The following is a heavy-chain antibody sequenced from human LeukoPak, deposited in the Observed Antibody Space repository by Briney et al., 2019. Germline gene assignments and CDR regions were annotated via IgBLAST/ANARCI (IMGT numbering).Heavy chain of an antibody. V-gene: IGHV3-30-3*01. CDR3: ARGLYYYDSSGYFHY. Sequence: PGGSLRLSCAASGFTFSSYAMHWVRQAPGKGLEWVAVISYDGSNKYYADSVKGRFTISRDNSKNTLYLQMNSMRAEDTAVYYCARGLYYYDSSGYFHYWGQEPWSPSRQ. J-gene: IGHJ4*01. D-gene: IGHD3-22*01. CDR2: ISYDGSNK. CDR1: GFTFSSYA.